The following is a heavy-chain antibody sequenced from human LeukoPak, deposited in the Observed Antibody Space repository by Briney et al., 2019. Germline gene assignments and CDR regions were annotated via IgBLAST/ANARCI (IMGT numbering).Heavy chain of an antibody. V-gene: IGHV1-69*05. D-gene: IGHD3-10*01. CDR2: IIPIFGTA. CDR1: GGTFSSYA. CDR3: ARSPITMVRGVLVDFDY. Sequence: SVKVSCKASGGTFSSYAISWVRQAPGQGLEWMGGIIPIFGTANYAQKFQGRVTITRDTSASTAYMELSSLRSEDTAVYYCARSPITMVRGVLVDFDYWGQGTLVTVSS. J-gene: IGHJ4*02.